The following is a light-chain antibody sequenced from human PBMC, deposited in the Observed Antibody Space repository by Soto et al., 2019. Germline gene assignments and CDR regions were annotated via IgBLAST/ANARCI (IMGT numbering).Light chain of an antibody. J-gene: IGKJ4*01. CDR2: DAS. CDR1: QSVSSY. V-gene: IGKV3-11*01. Sequence: EIVLTQSPGTLSLSPGERATLSCRASQSVSSYLAWYQQKPGQAPRLLIHDASNRATGIPARFSGSGSGTYFTLTISSLEPEDFAVYYCQQRSNWPPESTFGGGTKVEIK. CDR3: QQRSNWPPEST.